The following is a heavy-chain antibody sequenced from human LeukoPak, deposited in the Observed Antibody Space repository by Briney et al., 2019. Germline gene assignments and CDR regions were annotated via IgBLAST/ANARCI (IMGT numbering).Heavy chain of an antibody. V-gene: IGHV4-34*01. J-gene: IGHJ4*02. D-gene: IGHD7-27*01. CDR3: ARGRGGWHYPLLVSPKWGAYFDY. CDR2: INHSGST. CDR1: GGSFSGYY. Sequence: PSETLSLTCAVYGGSFSGYYWSWIRQPPGKGLEWIGEINHSGSTNYNPSLKSRVTISVDTSKNQFSLKLSSVTAADTAVYYCARGRGGWHYPLLVSPKWGAYFDYWGQGTLVTVSS.